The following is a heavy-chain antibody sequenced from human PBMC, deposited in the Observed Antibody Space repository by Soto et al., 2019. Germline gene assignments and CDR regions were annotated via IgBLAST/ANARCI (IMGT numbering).Heavy chain of an antibody. J-gene: IGHJ4*02. CDR3: TRAGGGIYYFDY. CDR2: IRSKAYGGTK. V-gene: IGHV3-49*03. CDR1: GFTFGDYA. Sequence: GGSLRLSCTASGFTFGDYAMSWFRQAPGKGLEWVGFIRSKAYGGTKEYAASVKGRFTISRDNSKSIAYLQMNGLKTEDIAVYYCTRAGGGIYYFDYWGQGTLVTVSS. D-gene: IGHD3-16*01.